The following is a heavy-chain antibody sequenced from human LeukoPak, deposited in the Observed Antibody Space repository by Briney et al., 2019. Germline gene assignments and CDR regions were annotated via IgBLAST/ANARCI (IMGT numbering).Heavy chain of an antibody. V-gene: IGHV3-30*18. CDR3: AKDSGELLYGDAFDI. CDR1: GFIFRTYG. Sequence: GRSLRLSCAASGFIFRTYGMHWVRQAPGKGLEWVAVMSYDGSTKYYGDPVKGRFTISRDSSKNMLYLQMNSLRAGDTAVYYCAKDSGELLYGDAFDIWGQGTMVRVSS. J-gene: IGHJ3*02. CDR2: MSYDGSTK. D-gene: IGHD3-10*01.